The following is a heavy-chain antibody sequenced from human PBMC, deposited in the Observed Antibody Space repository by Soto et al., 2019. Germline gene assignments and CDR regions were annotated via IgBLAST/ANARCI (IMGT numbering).Heavy chain of an antibody. CDR1: GFTFSNAW. J-gene: IGHJ4*02. D-gene: IGHD3-22*01. V-gene: IGHV3-15*07. CDR2: IKSKTDGGQT. Sequence: GGSLRLSCAASGFTFSNAWMNWVRQAPGKGLEWVGRIKSKTDGGQTDYAAPGKGRFTISRDDSKNTLYLQMNSLKTEDTAVYYCTTDLEYYYDSSGYYPPGYWGQGTLVTVSS. CDR3: TTDLEYYYDSSGYYPPGY.